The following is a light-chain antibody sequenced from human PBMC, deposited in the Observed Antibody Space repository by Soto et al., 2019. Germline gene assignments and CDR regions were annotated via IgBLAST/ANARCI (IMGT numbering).Light chain of an antibody. CDR1: QSVSSSY. J-gene: IGKJ5*01. CDR3: QQYSNLAFT. Sequence: PGERVTLSCRASQSVSSSYLTWYQQKPGQAPRLLIYGASTRATGIPARFSGSGSGTDFTLTISSLQPEDFAVYYCQQYSNLAFTFVYRTRLKIK. CDR2: GAS. V-gene: IGKV3D-7*01.